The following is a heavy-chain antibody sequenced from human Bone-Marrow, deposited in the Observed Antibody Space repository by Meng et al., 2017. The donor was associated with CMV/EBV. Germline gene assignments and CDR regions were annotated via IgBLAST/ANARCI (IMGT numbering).Heavy chain of an antibody. D-gene: IGHD1-26*01. J-gene: IGHJ4*02. CDR1: GFTVSSNY. Sequence: GESLKISCAASGFTVSSNYMSWVRQAPGKGLEWVSVIYSGGSTYYADSVKGRFTISRDNSKNTLYLQMNSRRAEDTAVDYCARVAFGTSIVGVHDYWGQGTLVTVSS. CDR3: ARVAFGTSIVGVHDY. CDR2: IYSGGST. V-gene: IGHV3-53*01.